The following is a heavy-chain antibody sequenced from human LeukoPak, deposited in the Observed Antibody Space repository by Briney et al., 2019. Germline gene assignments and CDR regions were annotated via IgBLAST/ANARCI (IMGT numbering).Heavy chain of an antibody. V-gene: IGHV4-34*01. D-gene: IGHD3-22*01. Sequence: PSETLSLTCAVYGGSFSGYYWSWIRQAPGKGLEWIGEINHSGSTNYNPALKTRVTISVDTSKNQFSLKLSSVTAADTAVYYCARLDSSGYYPADYWGQGTLVTVSS. CDR2: INHSGST. J-gene: IGHJ4*02. CDR3: ARLDSSGYYPADY. CDR1: GGSFSGYY.